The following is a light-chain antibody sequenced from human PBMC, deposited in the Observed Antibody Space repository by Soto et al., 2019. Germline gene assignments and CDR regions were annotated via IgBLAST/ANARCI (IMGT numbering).Light chain of an antibody. CDR3: QQYGSSVPIYT. V-gene: IGKV3-20*01. J-gene: IGKJ2*01. Sequence: EVVLTQSPGTLSLSPGERATLSCRASQTVTSSYLAWYQQKPGQAPRLFIYGAYDSAAGIPDRFSGSGSGTVFTLTISRLEPEDFAVYYCQQYGSSVPIYTFGQGTKLEI. CDR1: QTVTSSY. CDR2: GAY.